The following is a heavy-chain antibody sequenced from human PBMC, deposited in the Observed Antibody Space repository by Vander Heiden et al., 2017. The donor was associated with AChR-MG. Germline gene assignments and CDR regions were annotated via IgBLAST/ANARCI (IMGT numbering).Heavy chain of an antibody. J-gene: IGHJ4*02. Sequence: QVQLVESGGGVVQPGRRLRLPCAASGFSFTSYGLHWVRQAPGKGLEWVAVISYDGTNIFYADSVKGRFTISRDNSKNMMYLQIKSLTIEDTAVYYCAKETTRGYSFGGGLDYWGQGTLVAVSS. D-gene: IGHD5-18*01. V-gene: IGHV3-30*18. CDR1: GFSFTSYG. CDR2: ISYDGTNI. CDR3: AKETTRGYSFGGGLDY.